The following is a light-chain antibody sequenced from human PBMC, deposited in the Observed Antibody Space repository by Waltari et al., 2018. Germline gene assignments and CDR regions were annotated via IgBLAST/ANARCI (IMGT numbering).Light chain of an antibody. Sequence: SYELTQPPSVSVSPGQPASITCSGDKLGDTYACWYQQKPGQSPVLVIYQDSKRPSGIPERFSGSNSGNTATLTISGTQAMDEADYYCQAWDSSTAVFGGGTKLTVL. J-gene: IGLJ2*01. CDR1: KLGDTY. V-gene: IGLV3-1*01. CDR3: QAWDSSTAV. CDR2: QDS.